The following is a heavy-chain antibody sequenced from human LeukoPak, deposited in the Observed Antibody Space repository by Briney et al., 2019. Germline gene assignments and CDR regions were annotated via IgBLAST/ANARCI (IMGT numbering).Heavy chain of an antibody. V-gene: IGHV3-11*01. CDR2: ISSSGSTI. CDR1: GFTFSDYY. Sequence: EGSLRLSCAASGFTFSDYYMSWIRQAPGKGLEWVSYISSSGSTIYYADSVKGRFTISRDNAKNSLYLQMNSLRAEDTAVYSCARDKSGTVTLDYWGQGTLVTVSS. J-gene: IGHJ4*02. CDR3: ARDKSGTVTLDY. D-gene: IGHD4-17*01.